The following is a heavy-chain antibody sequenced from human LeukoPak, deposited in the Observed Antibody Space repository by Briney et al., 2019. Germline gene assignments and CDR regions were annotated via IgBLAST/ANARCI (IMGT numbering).Heavy chain of an antibody. CDR3: ARDGSGGYRNRGVFDI. Sequence: GGSLRLSCAASGFTVSNNYINWVRQAPGKGLEWVSVLYSGGSTYYADSVKGRFTISSDNSKNTLYLQMNNLRAEDTAVYYCARDGSGGYRNRGVFDIWGQGTMVTVSS. V-gene: IGHV3-53*01. CDR1: GFTVSNNY. J-gene: IGHJ3*02. D-gene: IGHD5-18*01. CDR2: LYSGGST.